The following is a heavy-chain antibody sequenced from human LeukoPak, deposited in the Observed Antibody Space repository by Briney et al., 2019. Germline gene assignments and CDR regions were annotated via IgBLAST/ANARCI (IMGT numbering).Heavy chain of an antibody. CDR2: IDPKNGNR. CDR1: GYTFINND. CDR3: ARSHTQKEFCGGGRCYPTVWWFDP. Sequence: ASVKVSCEASGYTFINNDINWVRQAPGQGLEWMAWIDPKNGNRGYAQNFQGRVTMTTDISINTAYLELSSLRSEDTAVYYCARSHTQKEFCGGGRCYPTVWWFDPWGQGTLVTVSS. V-gene: IGHV1-8*01. J-gene: IGHJ5*02. D-gene: IGHD2-15*01.